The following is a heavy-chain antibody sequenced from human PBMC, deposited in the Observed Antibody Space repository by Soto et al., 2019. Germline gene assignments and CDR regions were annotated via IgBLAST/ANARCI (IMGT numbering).Heavy chain of an antibody. V-gene: IGHV4-38-2*02. J-gene: IGHJ3*02. CDR1: VYSIISGYY. Sequence: ETLSVTCAVSVYSIISGYYWGWIRQPPGKGLEWIGSIYHSGSTYYNPSLKSRVTISVDTSKNQFSLKLSSVTAADTAVYYCARDRGLLLLVHAFDIWGQGTMVTVSS. CDR3: ARDRGLLLLVHAFDI. CDR2: IYHSGST. D-gene: IGHD2-15*01.